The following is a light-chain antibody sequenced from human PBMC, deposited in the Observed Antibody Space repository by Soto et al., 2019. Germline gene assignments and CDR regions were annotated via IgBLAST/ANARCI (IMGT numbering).Light chain of an antibody. CDR1: SSDVGGYNY. CDR3: CSYAGSGTFV. Sequence: QSALTQPPSASGSPGQSVAISCTGTSSDVGGYNYVSWYQQHPGKAPKLMIYEGSKRPSGVSDRFSGSKSGNTASLTISGLQAEDEADYYCCSYAGSGTFVFGTGTKVTVL. V-gene: IGLV2-8*01. J-gene: IGLJ1*01. CDR2: EGS.